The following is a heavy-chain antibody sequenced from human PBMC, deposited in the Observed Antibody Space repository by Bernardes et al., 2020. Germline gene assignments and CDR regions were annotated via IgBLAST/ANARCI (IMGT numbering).Heavy chain of an antibody. CDR3: ARGNCGGGSCYSGIEFDP. CDR2: IHYSGST. D-gene: IGHD2-15*01. CDR1: GGSISTYY. Sequence: SETLSLTCSVSGGSISTYYWSWIRQPPGKGLEWIGYIHYSGSTNYNPSLESRVTISVDTSKNQFSLKLSSVTAADTAVYYCARGNCGGGSCYSGIEFDPWGQGSLVTVSS. J-gene: IGHJ5*02. V-gene: IGHV4-59*01.